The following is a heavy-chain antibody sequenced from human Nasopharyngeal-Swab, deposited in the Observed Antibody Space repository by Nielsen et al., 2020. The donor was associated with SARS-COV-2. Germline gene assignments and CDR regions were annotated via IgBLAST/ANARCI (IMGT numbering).Heavy chain of an antibody. D-gene: IGHD3-22*01. CDR3: ANLYDSSGYYQPYFDY. CDR1: GGSISSSSYY. Sequence: SETLFLTCTVSGGSISSSSYYWGWIRQPPGKGLEWIGSIYYSGSTYYNPSLKSRVTTSVDTSKNQFSLKLSSVTAADTAVYYCANLYDSSGYYQPYFDYWGQGTLVTVSS. V-gene: IGHV4-39*01. CDR2: IYYSGST. J-gene: IGHJ4*02.